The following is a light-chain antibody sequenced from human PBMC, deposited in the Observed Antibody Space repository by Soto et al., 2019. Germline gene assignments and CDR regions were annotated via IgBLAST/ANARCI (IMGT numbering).Light chain of an antibody. Sequence: SYELTQPPSVSVSPGQTASITCSGDKLGDKYACWYQQKPGQSPVPVIYQDSKRPSGIPERFSGSNSGNTATLTISGTQAMDEADYYCQAWDSSTAVFGTGTKVTVL. CDR1: KLGDKY. CDR2: QDS. CDR3: QAWDSSTAV. J-gene: IGLJ1*01. V-gene: IGLV3-1*01.